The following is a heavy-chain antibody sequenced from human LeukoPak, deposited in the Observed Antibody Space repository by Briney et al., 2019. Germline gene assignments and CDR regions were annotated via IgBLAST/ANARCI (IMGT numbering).Heavy chain of an antibody. D-gene: IGHD6-13*01. CDR2: IYHSGST. Sequence: PSETLSLTCTVSGYSISSGYYWGWIRQPPGKGLEWIGSIYHSGSTNYNPSLKSRVTISVDTSKNQFSLKLSSVTAADTAVYYCARDRTYSSSWFVFDYWGQGTLVTVSS. CDR1: GYSISSGYY. V-gene: IGHV4-38-2*02. J-gene: IGHJ4*02. CDR3: ARDRTYSSSWFVFDY.